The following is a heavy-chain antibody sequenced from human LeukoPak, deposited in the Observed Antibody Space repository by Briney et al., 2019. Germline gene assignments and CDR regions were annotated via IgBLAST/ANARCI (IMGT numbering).Heavy chain of an antibody. CDR1: GYTFTGYY. V-gene: IGHV1-2*04. Sequence: ASVKVSCKASGYTFTGYYMHWVRQAPGQGLEWMGCINPNSGGTNYAQKFQGWVTMTRDTSISTAYMELSRLRSDDTAVYYCARGVYGSRPRYFDYWGQGTLVTVSS. J-gene: IGHJ4*02. D-gene: IGHD3-10*01. CDR3: ARGVYGSRPRYFDY. CDR2: INPNSGGT.